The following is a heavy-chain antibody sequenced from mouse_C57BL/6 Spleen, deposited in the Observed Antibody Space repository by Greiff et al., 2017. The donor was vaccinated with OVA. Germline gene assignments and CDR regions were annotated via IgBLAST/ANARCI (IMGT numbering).Heavy chain of an antibody. D-gene: IGHD2-9*01. CDR2: IHPNSGST. V-gene: IGHV1-64*01. J-gene: IGHJ2*01. Sequence: QVQLKQPGAELVKPGASVKLSCKASGYTFTSYWMHWVKQRPGQGLEWIGMIHPNSGSTNYNEKFKSKATLTVEKSSSTAYMQLSSLTSEDSAVYYCARARPTMVTFDYWGQGTTLTVSS. CDR3: ARARPTMVTFDY. CDR1: GYTFTSYW.